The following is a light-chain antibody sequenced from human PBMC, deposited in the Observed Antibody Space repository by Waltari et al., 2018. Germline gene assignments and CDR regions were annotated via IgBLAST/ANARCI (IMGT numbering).Light chain of an antibody. CDR2: WAS. V-gene: IGKV4-1*01. CDR1: QSVLYSSNNKNY. Sequence: DIVMTQSPDSLAVSLGERATINCKSSQSVLYSSNNKNYLAWYQQKPGQPPKLLIYWASIQESWVPDRFSGSGSGTDFTLTISSLQAEDVAVYYCQQYYSTPYTFGQGTKLEIK. CDR3: QQYYSTPYT. J-gene: IGKJ2*01.